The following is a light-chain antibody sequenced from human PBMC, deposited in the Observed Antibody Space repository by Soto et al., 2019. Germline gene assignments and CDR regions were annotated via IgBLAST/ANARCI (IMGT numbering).Light chain of an antibody. CDR1: QSVLYSSNNKNY. CDR2: WAS. V-gene: IGKV4-1*01. J-gene: IGKJ2*01. CDR3: QQYESTPPT. Sequence: DIVMTQSPDSLAVSLGERATINCKYSQSVLYSSNNKNYLAWYQQRPGQPPKLLIYWASTRESGVPDRFSGSGSGTDFTLTITSLQAEDVAVYYCQQYESTPPTFGQGTKLEI.